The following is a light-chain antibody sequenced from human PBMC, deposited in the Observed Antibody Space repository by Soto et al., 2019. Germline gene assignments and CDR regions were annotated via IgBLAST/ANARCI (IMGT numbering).Light chain of an antibody. CDR2: DAS. J-gene: IGKJ5*01. Sequence: IVLTQSPATLSLSPGERATLSCRASQSIGTYLTWYQQKPGQAPRLLIFDASKRATGIPARFSGSGSGTDFTLTISSLEPEDFAVYYCQQRDNWPITFGQGARLESK. CDR3: QQRDNWPIT. V-gene: IGKV3-11*01. CDR1: QSIGTY.